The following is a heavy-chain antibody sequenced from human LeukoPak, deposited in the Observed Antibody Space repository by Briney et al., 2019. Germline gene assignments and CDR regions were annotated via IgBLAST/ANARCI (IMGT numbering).Heavy chain of an antibody. J-gene: IGHJ5*02. D-gene: IGHD3-10*01. CDR3: ARGPSITMVRGVKFGWFDP. CDR2: MNPNSGNT. V-gene: IGHV1-8*01. CDR1: GYTFTSYD. Sequence: GASVKDSCKASGYTFTSYDINWVRQATGQGLEWMGWMNPNSGNTGYAQKFQGRVTMTRNTSISTAYMELSSLRSEDTAVYYCARGPSITMVRGVKFGWFDPWGQGTLVTVSS.